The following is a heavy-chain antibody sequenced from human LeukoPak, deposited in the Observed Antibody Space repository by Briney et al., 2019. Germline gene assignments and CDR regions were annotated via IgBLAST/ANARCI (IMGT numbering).Heavy chain of an antibody. Sequence: PGGSLRLSCAASGFTFDDYAMHWVRQAPGKGLEWASLISWDGGSTYYADSVKGRFTISRDNSKNSLYLQMNSLRAEDTALYYCAIGHIDDILTGYFDIWGQGTMVTVSS. D-gene: IGHD3-9*01. CDR1: GFTFDDYA. V-gene: IGHV3-43D*03. CDR2: ISWDGGST. CDR3: AIGHIDDILTGYFDI. J-gene: IGHJ3*02.